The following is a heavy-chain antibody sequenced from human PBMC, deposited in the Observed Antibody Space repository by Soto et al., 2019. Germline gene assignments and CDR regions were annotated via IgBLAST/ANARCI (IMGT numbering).Heavy chain of an antibody. D-gene: IGHD1-26*01. Sequence: QVQLVQSGAEVKKPGSSVKVSCKASGGTFNTYTISWVRQVPGQVLEWMGGIMPLYAKPTYAQPFLGRLTIAADEYTSTVYMELSSLRSEDTALYYCASLNNWSSGDGRIDVWGRGTAVSVSS. CDR1: GGTFNTYT. J-gene: IGHJ6*02. CDR2: IMPLYAKP. CDR3: ASLNNWSSGDGRIDV. V-gene: IGHV1-69*01.